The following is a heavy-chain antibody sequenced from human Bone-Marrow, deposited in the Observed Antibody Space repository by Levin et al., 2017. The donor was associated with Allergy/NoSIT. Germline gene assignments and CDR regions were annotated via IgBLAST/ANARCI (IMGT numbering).Heavy chain of an antibody. Sequence: SETLSLTCTVSGGSISSGNYYWSWIRQPAGERLEWIGRIYTSGSTNYNPSLKSRVTISLDTSKNQFSLKLTSVTAADTAVYYCARVGHVRESSGTSWYCFSYYYMDVWGKGTTVTVSS. CDR3: ARVGHVRESSGTSWYCFSYYYMDV. CDR1: GGSISSGNYY. J-gene: IGHJ6*03. D-gene: IGHD6-13*01. CDR2: IYTSGST. V-gene: IGHV4-61*02.